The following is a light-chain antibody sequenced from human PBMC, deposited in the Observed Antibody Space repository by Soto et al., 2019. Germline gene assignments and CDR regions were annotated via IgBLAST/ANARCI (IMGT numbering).Light chain of an antibody. CDR2: RAS. CDR3: QQYHNWPQT. CDR1: QSVSTN. V-gene: IGKV3-15*01. J-gene: IGKJ1*01. Sequence: DIVMTQSPATLSVSPGGRATLSCRASQSVSTNLAWYQQRPGQAPRLLIYRASTRAAGVPARFSGSGSGTEFTLTISSLQSADFGVYYCQQYHNWPQTFGQGTKVDIK.